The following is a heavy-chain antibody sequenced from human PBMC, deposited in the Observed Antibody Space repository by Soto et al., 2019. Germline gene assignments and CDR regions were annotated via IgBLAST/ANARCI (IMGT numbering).Heavy chain of an antibody. J-gene: IGHJ6*02. V-gene: IGHV4-39*01. D-gene: IGHD2-21*01. CDR1: GGSISSSSYY. Sequence: SETLSLTCTVSGGSISSSSYYWGWIRQPPGKGLEWIGSIYYSGSTYYNPSLKSRVSISVDTSKNQFSLKLSSVTAPDTAVYYCASQKGGDSHYYYHGMNVWGQGTTGTVAS. CDR3: ASQKGGDSHYYYHGMNV. CDR2: IYYSGST.